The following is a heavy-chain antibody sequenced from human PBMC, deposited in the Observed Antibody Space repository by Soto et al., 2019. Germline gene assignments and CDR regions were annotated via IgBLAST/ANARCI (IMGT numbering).Heavy chain of an antibody. CDR1: GFTFSTYA. J-gene: IGHJ6*02. D-gene: IGHD2-2*01. V-gene: IGHV3-30-3*01. CDR2: ISYDGSNK. CDR3: ARRYFVPGAMYAMDV. Sequence: QVQLVESGGGVVQPGRSLRLSCAASGFTFSTYAMHWVRQAPGRGLEWVAVISYDGSNKYYSDSVKGRFTISRDNSKNPLYLQVSSLRAEDTAGYYCARRYFVPGAMYAMDVWGQGTTVTVSS.